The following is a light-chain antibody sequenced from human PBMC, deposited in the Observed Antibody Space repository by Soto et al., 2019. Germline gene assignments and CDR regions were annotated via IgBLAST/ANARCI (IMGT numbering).Light chain of an antibody. Sequence: IQLTQSPSARSALAFGRGKSICRASQSSSYYLNWYQQKQGRAPRLLIYSTYTLQSGVPSKSSGSASGTDFTLTISSLQPEDLATYYCQQSYSTPWTFGQGTKVDIK. V-gene: IGKV1-39*01. CDR3: QQSYSTPWT. CDR2: STY. J-gene: IGKJ1*01. CDR1: QSSSYY.